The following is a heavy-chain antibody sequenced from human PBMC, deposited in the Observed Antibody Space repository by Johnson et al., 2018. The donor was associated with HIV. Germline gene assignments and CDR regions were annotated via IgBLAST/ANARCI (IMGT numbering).Heavy chain of an antibody. CDR2: IRSKANSYAT. J-gene: IGHJ3*02. Sequence: VLLVESGGGLVQPGGSLRLSCAASGFTFDDYTMHWVRQAPRKGLEWVGRIRSKANSYATAYAASVKGRFTISRDDSKNTAYLQMNSLKTEDTAVYYCAREGVGVNAFDIWGQGTMVTVSS. CDR3: AREGVGVNAFDI. CDR1: GFTFDDYT. V-gene: IGHV3-73*01. D-gene: IGHD1-26*01.